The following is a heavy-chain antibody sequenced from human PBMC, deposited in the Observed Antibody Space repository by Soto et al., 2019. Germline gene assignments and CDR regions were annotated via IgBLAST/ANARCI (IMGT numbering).Heavy chain of an antibody. J-gene: IGHJ4*02. Sequence: EASVKVSCKASGYIFTSYYIHWVRQAPGQGLEWMGWINPFDGSRMFAQSFQGRVTMTRDTSTSTVYMEVSSLRSEDTAVYYCSRVDPGETSPFDHWGQGTLDTVSS. CDR1: GYIFTSYY. D-gene: IGHD3-10*01. V-gene: IGHV1-46*03. CDR3: SRVDPGETSPFDH. CDR2: INPFDGSR.